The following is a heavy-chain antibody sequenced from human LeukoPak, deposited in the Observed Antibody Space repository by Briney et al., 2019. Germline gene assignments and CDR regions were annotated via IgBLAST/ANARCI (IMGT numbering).Heavy chain of an antibody. D-gene: IGHD6-19*01. CDR2: ISSSGSTI. J-gene: IGHJ4*02. Sequence: GGSLRLSCAASGFTFSSYEMNWLRQAPGKGLEGVSYISSSGSTIYYADSVKGRFTISRDNAKNSLYLQMNSLRAEDTAVYYCARLAAIAVAGTDWGQGTLVTVSS. CDR3: ARLAAIAVAGTD. V-gene: IGHV3-48*03. CDR1: GFTFSSYE.